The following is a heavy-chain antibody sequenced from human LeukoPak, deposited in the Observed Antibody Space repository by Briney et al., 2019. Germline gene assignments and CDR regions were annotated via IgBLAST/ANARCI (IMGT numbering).Heavy chain of an antibody. CDR3: AKQPTRIPYYFDY. CDR2: IYYSGST. Sequence: SETLSLTCTVSGYSISSGYYWGWIRQPPGKGLEWIGSIYYSGSTYYNPSLKSRVTISVDTSKNQFSLKLSSVTAADTAVYYCAKQPTRIPYYFDYWGQGTLVTVSS. CDR1: GYSISSGYY. J-gene: IGHJ4*02. D-gene: IGHD1/OR15-1a*01. V-gene: IGHV4-38-2*02.